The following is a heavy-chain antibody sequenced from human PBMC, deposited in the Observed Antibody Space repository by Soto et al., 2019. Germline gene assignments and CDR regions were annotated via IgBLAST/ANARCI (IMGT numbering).Heavy chain of an antibody. CDR3: ATVKHYYDSSGYTDWFDP. Sequence: GESLKISCKGSGYSFTSYWIGWVRQMPGKGLEWMGIIYPGDSDTRYSPSFQGHVTISADKSISTAYLQWSSLKASDTAMYYCATVKHYYDSSGYTDWFDPWGQGTLVTVSS. J-gene: IGHJ5*02. CDR1: GYSFTSYW. CDR2: IYPGDSDT. D-gene: IGHD3-22*01. V-gene: IGHV5-51*01.